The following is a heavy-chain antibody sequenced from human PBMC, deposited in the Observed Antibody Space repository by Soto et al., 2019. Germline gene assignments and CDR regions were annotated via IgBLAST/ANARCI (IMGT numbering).Heavy chain of an antibody. CDR3: ARPSTTDYYGMDV. CDR2: INHSGST. V-gene: IGHV4-34*01. D-gene: IGHD1-1*01. J-gene: IGHJ6*02. CDR1: GGSFSGYY. Sequence: SETLSLTCAVYGGSFSGYYWSWIRQPPGKGLEWIGEINHSGSTNYNPSLKSRVTISVDTSKNQFSLKLSSVTAADTAVYYCARPSTTDYYGMDVWGQGTTVTVSS.